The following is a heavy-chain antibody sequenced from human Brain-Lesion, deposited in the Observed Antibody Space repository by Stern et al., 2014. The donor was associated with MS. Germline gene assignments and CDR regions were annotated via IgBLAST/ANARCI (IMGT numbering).Heavy chain of an antibody. CDR2: VYYTGST. CDR3: VRPDIMGTIWN. V-gene: IGHV4-39*01. CDR1: GVYITSSSYY. Sequence: VQLVESGPGLVKPSETLSLTCTVSGVYITSSSYYWGWIRQPPGRGLEYIGTVYYTGSTFYDPSLKSRVTISVDTSKNQVALKLPSGTAADTAVYYCVRPDIMGTIWNWGQGTLVTVSS. J-gene: IGHJ4*02. D-gene: IGHD1-26*01.